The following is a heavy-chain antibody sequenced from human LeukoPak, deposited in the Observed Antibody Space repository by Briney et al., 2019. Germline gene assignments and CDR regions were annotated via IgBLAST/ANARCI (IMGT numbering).Heavy chain of an antibody. Sequence: KPSESLSVTCAVSGGSISSYSWSWIRQPARKGLEWIGRIYTSGSTNYNPSLKSRVTMSVDTSKNQFSLKLSSVTAADTAVYYCARGGYYDFWSGKADIPYFDYWGQGTLVTVSS. CDR3: ARGGYYDFWSGKADIPYFDY. D-gene: IGHD3-3*01. CDR1: GGSISSYS. J-gene: IGHJ4*02. V-gene: IGHV4-4*07. CDR2: IYTSGST.